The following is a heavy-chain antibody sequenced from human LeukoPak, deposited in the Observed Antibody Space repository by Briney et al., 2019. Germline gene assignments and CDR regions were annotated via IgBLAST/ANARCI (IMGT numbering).Heavy chain of an antibody. J-gene: IGHJ2*01. CDR2: ISPGDSDT. CDR1: GFIFRTYW. Sequence: GEPLKISCHTSGFIFRTYWIGWVRQMPGKGLEWMGIISPGDSDTRYSPSFQGQVTISADKSISTAYLQWSSLKASDTAMYYCARLIVVVTGRMYFDLWGRGTLVTVSS. V-gene: IGHV5-51*01. CDR3: ARLIVVVTGRMYFDL. D-gene: IGHD2-21*02.